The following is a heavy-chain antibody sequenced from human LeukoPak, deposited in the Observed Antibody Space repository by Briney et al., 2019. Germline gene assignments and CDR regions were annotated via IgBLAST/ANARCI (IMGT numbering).Heavy chain of an antibody. CDR2: IWYDGSNK. CDR3: AKTDSRYYDFWSGYHHDAFDI. J-gene: IGHJ3*02. D-gene: IGHD3-3*01. CDR1: GFTFSSYG. Sequence: PGGSLRLSCAASGFTFSSYGMHWVRQAPGKGLEWVAVIWYDGSNKYYADSVKGRFTISRDNSKNTLYLQMNSLRAEDTAVYYCAKTDSRYYDFWSGYHHDAFDIWGQGTMVTVSS. V-gene: IGHV3-30*02.